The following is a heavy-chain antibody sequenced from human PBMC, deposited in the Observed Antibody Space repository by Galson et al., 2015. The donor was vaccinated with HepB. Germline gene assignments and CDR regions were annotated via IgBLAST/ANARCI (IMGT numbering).Heavy chain of an antibody. CDR2: ISHTGSDT. CDR1: GFSFSSYA. V-gene: IGHV3-30-3*01. CDR3: VRDSNEIKHSEAYFKD. D-gene: IGHD1-1*01. J-gene: IGHJ4*02. Sequence: SLRLSCAASGFSFSSYAMHWVRQAPGKGLEWVAFISHTGSDTQYADSVRGRLTISRDNSKETLYLQMNSLRAEDTAVYYCVRDSNEIKHSEAYFKDWGQGTLVTVSS.